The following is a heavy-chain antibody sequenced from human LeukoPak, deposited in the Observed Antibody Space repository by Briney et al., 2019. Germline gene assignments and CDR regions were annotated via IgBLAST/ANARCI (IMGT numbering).Heavy chain of an antibody. J-gene: IGHJ4*02. CDR3: ATLKRGDY. Sequence: GGSLRLSCTASGFTFSDYTLNWVRQAPGKGLEWVAIISYDGSNEYYADSVKGRFTISRDNSKNTLYLQMNSLRAEDTAVYYCATLKRGDYWGQGTLVTVSS. V-gene: IGHV3-30*04. D-gene: IGHD3-16*01. CDR2: ISYDGSNE. CDR1: GFTFSDYT.